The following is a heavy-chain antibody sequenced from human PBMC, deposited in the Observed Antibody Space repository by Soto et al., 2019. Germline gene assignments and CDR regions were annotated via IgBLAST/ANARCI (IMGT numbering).Heavy chain of an antibody. CDR1: GFTFSNAW. CDR3: TTAPTMVRGVIISSYYYYYGMDV. D-gene: IGHD3-10*01. Sequence: GGSLRLSCAASGFTFSNAWMNLVRQAPGKGLEWVGRIKSKTDGGTTDYAAPVKGRFTISRDDSKNTLYLQMNSLKTEDTAVYYCTTAPTMVRGVIISSYYYYYGMDVWGQGTTVTVSS. CDR2: IKSKTDGGTT. V-gene: IGHV3-15*07. J-gene: IGHJ6*02.